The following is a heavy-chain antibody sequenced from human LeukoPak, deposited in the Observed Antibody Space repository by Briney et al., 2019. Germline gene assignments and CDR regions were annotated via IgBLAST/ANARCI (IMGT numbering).Heavy chain of an antibody. D-gene: IGHD3-3*01. J-gene: IGHJ4*02. Sequence: GGSLRLSCAASGFTFSSYGMHWVRQAPGKGLEWVAVTWYDGSNKYYADSVKGRFTISRDNSKNTLDLQMNSLRAEDTAVYYCARDRSYDFWSGYSTPDYWGQGTLVTVSS. CDR2: TWYDGSNK. CDR3: ARDRSYDFWSGYSTPDY. CDR1: GFTFSSYG. V-gene: IGHV3-33*01.